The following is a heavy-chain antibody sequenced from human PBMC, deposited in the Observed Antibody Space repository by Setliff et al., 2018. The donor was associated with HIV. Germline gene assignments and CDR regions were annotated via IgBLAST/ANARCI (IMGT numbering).Heavy chain of an antibody. Sequence: GASVKVSCKASGYTFTRSDINWVRQATGHGLEWMGWVNPKSGDAGHTQKFQDRLTITRNTSTNTVYMELGGLTPEDTAVYFCARSGPRDYDYWNNQPRRYFDLWGRGTPVTVSS. J-gene: IGHJ2*01. D-gene: IGHD3-16*01. CDR2: VNPKSGDA. CDR1: GYTFTRSD. V-gene: IGHV1-8*03. CDR3: ARSGPRDYDYWNNQPRRYFDL.